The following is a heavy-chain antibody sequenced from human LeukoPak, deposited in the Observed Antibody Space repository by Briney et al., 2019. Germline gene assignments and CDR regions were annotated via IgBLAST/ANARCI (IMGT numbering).Heavy chain of an antibody. CDR3: ARPSSGYYDRGAFDI. V-gene: IGHV4-59*01. CDR1: GGSISSYY. J-gene: IGHJ3*02. CDR2: IYYSGST. Sequence: PSETLSLTCTVSGGSISSYYWSWIRQPPGKGLEWVGYIYYSGSTNYNPSLKSRLTISVDTSKNQFSLKLSSVTAADTAVYCCARPSSGYYDRGAFDIWGQGTMVTVSS. D-gene: IGHD3-22*01.